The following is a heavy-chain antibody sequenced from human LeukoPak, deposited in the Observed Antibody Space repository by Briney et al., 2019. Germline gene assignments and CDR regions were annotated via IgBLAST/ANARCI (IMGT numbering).Heavy chain of an antibody. CDR1: GGSISSGGYY. D-gene: IGHD6-6*01. Sequence: SETLSLTCTVSGGSISSGGYYWSWIRQHPGKGLEWIGYIYYSGSTYYNPSLKSRVTISVDTSKNQFSLKLSPVTAADTAVYYCARALDRQLDYFDYWGQGTLVTVSS. CDR3: ARALDRQLDYFDY. CDR2: IYYSGST. V-gene: IGHV4-31*03. J-gene: IGHJ4*02.